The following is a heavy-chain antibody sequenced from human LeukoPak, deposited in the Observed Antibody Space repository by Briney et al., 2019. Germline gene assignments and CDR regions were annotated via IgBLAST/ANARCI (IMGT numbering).Heavy chain of an antibody. J-gene: IGHJ3*02. D-gene: IGHD3-10*01. CDR3: ARGSPEERLWFGEQTEPIADDGAFDI. CDR1: GYTFTSYG. V-gene: IGHV1-18*04. Sequence: GASVKVSCKASGYTFTSYGISWVRQAPGQGLEWMGWISAYNGNTNYAQKLQGRVTMTTATSTSTAYMELRSLRSDDTAVYYCARGSPEERLWFGEQTEPIADDGAFDIWGQGTMVTVSS. CDR2: ISAYNGNT.